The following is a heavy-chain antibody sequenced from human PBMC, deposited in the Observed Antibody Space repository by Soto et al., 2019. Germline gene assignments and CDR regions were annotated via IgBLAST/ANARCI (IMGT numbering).Heavy chain of an antibody. CDR2: ISGSGGST. V-gene: IGHV3-23*01. CDR1: GFTFSSYA. Sequence: PGGSLRLSCAASGFTFSSYAMSWVRQAPGKGLEWVSAISGSGGSTYYADSVKGRSTISRDNSKNTLYLQMNSLRAEDTAVYYCAKPLEDGTMIVVVRYDTFDYWGQGTLVTVSS. CDR3: AKPLEDGTMIVVVRYDTFDY. J-gene: IGHJ4*02. D-gene: IGHD3-22*01.